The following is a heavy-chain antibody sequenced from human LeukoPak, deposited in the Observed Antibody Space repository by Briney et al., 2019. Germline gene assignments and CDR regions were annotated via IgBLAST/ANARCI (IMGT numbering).Heavy chain of an antibody. V-gene: IGHV4-30-4*01. CDR2: IYYSGST. CDR3: ASGQTNYDYVWGSYHPPSLYGTDV. J-gene: IGHJ6*04. CDR1: GGSISSGDYY. D-gene: IGHD3-16*02. Sequence: PSETLSLTCTVSGGSISSGDYYWSWIRQPPGKGLEWIGYIYYSGSTYYNPSLKSRVTISVDTSKNQFSLKLSSVTAADTAVYYCASGQTNYDYVWGSYHPPSLYGTDVWGKGTTVTVSS.